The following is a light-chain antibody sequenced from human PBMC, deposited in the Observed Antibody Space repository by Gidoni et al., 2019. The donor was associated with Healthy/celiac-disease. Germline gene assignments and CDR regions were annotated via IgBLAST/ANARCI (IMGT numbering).Light chain of an antibody. Sequence: QSALTQPASASGSPGQSITISCTGTSSAVGSYNLVSWYQHHPGKAPKLLIYYVSNRPSGVSNRFSGSKSGNTASLTISGLQAEDEADYYCCSYAGSSTPNWVFGGGTKLTVL. J-gene: IGLJ3*02. CDR1: SSAVGSYNL. V-gene: IGLV2-23*02. CDR3: CSYAGSSTPNWV. CDR2: YVS.